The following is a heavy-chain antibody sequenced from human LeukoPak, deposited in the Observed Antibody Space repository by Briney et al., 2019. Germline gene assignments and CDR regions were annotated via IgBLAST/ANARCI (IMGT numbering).Heavy chain of an antibody. J-gene: IGHJ4*02. CDR1: GGSFSGYY. Sequence: PSETLSLTCAVYGGSFSGYYWSWIRQPPGKGLEWIGEINHSGSTNYNLSLKSRVTISVDTSKNQFSLKLSSVTAADTAVYYCARGSGSRAFDYWGQGTLVTVSS. D-gene: IGHD3-3*01. CDR3: ARGSGSRAFDY. CDR2: INHSGST. V-gene: IGHV4-34*01.